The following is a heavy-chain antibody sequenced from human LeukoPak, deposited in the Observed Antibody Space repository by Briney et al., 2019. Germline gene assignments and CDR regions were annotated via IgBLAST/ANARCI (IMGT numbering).Heavy chain of an antibody. D-gene: IGHD2-2*02. CDR3: ARLYGRPYYYYGMDV. CDR2: INHSGST. V-gene: IGHV4-34*01. Sequence: SETLSLTCTVSGGSISSYYWSWIRQPPGKGLEWIGEINHSGSTNYNPSLKSRVTISVDTSKNQFSLKLSSVTAADTAVYYCARLYGRPYYYYGMDVWGQGTTVTVSS. CDR1: GGSISSYY. J-gene: IGHJ6*02.